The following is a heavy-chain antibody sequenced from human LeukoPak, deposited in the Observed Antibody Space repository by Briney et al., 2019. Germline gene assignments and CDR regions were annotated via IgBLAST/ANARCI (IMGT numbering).Heavy chain of an antibody. Sequence: ASVKLSCKASRYTFTVYYMHWVRHAPGPGHEWMGWINPNSGDTKYAQKFQGRVTMTRDTSISTAYMELSRLTSDDTAVYYCARGPDYGGTIDYWGQGTLVTVSS. J-gene: IGHJ4*02. CDR1: RYTFTVYY. D-gene: IGHD4-23*01. CDR3: ARGPDYGGTIDY. V-gene: IGHV1-2*02. CDR2: INPNSGDT.